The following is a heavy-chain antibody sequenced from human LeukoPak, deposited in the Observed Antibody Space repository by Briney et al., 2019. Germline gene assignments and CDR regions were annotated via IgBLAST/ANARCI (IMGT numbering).Heavy chain of an antibody. Sequence: GGSLRLSCAASGFTFSYFWMSWVRQAPGKGLEWVANIKEDGSEKYYVASVEGRFTISRDNAKNSLYLQMNSLRAEDTAVYYCARDSGSCRGCAFDIWGQGTMVTVSS. J-gene: IGHJ3*02. CDR1: GFTFSYFW. D-gene: IGHD6-13*01. CDR3: ARDSGSCRGCAFDI. CDR2: IKEDGSEK. V-gene: IGHV3-7*01.